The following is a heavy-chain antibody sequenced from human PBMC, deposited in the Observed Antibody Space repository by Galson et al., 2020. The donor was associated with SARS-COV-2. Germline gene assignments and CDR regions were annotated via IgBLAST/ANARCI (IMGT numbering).Heavy chain of an antibody. CDR2: IKQDGSEE. CDR1: GFSTSRYW. CDR3: AREDVAVPGGDY. J-gene: IGHJ4*02. V-gene: IGHV3-7*04. D-gene: IGHD6-19*01. Sequence: GESLRLSCAASGFSTSRYWMSWVRQAPGKGLEWVANIKQDGSEEYYVDSVEGRFTISRDNAKNSVFLQMNSLRAEDTAVYYCAREDVAVPGGDYWGQGTLVTVSS.